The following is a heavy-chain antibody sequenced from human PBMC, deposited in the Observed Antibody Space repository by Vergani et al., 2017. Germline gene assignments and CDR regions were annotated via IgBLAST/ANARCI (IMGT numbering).Heavy chain of an antibody. V-gene: IGHV3-9*02. CDR1: GFTSAGYA. D-gene: IGHD3-10*01. Sequence: EVQLEESGGGLVLPGRSLRLSCVASGFTSAGYAMHWVRQAPGKGLEWVSGISWNSNSIGYADSVKGRFTLSRDNAKNSLYLQMNSLRAEDTALYYCANDLGTASGGGWFDPWGQGTLVTVSS. CDR3: ANDLGTASGGGWFDP. CDR2: ISWNSNSI. J-gene: IGHJ5*02.